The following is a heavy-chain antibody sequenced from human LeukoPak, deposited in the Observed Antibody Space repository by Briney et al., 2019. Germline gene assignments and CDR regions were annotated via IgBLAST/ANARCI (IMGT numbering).Heavy chain of an antibody. J-gene: IGHJ4*02. CDR1: GFTVSSNY. Sequence: GGSLRLSCAASGFTVSSNYMSWVRQAPGQGLEWVSVIYGGGSTYYADSVKGRFAISRDNSKNTLYLQMNSLRAEDTAVYYCARDRPSGVFDYWGQGTLVTVSS. D-gene: IGHD2-8*01. CDR2: IYGGGST. CDR3: ARDRPSGVFDY. V-gene: IGHV3-53*01.